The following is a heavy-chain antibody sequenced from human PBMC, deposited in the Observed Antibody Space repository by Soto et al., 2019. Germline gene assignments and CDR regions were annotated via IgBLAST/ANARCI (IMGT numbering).Heavy chain of an antibody. CDR2: INHSGST. D-gene: IGHD3-22*01. V-gene: IGHV4-34*01. CDR1: GGSFSGYY. CDR3: ARVSYDSSGYYLETFDY. Sequence: QVQLQQWGAGLLKPSETLSLTCAVYGGSFSGYYWSWIRQPPGKGLEWIGEINHSGSTNYNPSLMCRVTISVDTSKNQFSLKLSSVTAADTAVYYCARVSYDSSGYYLETFDYWGQGTLVTVSS. J-gene: IGHJ4*02.